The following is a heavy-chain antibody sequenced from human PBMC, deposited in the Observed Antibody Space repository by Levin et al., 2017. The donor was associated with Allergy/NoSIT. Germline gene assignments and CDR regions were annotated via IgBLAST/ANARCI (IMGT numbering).Heavy chain of an antibody. D-gene: IGHD3-3*01. Sequence: GGSLRLSCAASGFTFSDYYMSWIRQAPGEGLEWVSYISNSGSIIYYADSVKGRCTISRDNAKKSLFLLMNSLRAEDTAVYYCARCRTISEARGRDVWGQGTTVSVSS. V-gene: IGHV3-11*01. CDR3: ARCRTISEARGRDV. CDR2: ISNSGSII. CDR1: GFTFSDYY. J-gene: IGHJ6*02.